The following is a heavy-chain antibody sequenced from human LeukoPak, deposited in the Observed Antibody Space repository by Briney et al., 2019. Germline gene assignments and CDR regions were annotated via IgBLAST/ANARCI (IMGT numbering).Heavy chain of an antibody. V-gene: IGHV3-48*03. CDR2: ISSSGSSI. CDR1: GFTFSSYE. Sequence: GGSLRLSCAASGFTFSSYEMNWVRQAPGKGLEWVSHISSSGSSIYYADSVKGRFTISRDNAKNTLNLQMNSLRAEDTAVYYCAREYYDTSGYWGFDYWGRGTLVTVSS. J-gene: IGHJ4*02. CDR3: AREYYDTSGYWGFDY. D-gene: IGHD3-22*01.